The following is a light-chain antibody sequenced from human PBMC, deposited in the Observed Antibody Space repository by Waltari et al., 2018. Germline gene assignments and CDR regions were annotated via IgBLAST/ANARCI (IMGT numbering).Light chain of an antibody. CDR2: QDN. CDR3: QAWDNSTPYNYV. J-gene: IGLJ1*01. V-gene: IGLV3-1*01. Sequence: SYELTPPPSVSVSPEQNASITCSGDKLGEKYASWYQQKPGQAPVLVSYQDNKRPSGIPERFSGSNSGNTATLTISGTQAMDEADYYCQAWDNSTPYNYVFATGTRVTVL. CDR1: KLGEKY.